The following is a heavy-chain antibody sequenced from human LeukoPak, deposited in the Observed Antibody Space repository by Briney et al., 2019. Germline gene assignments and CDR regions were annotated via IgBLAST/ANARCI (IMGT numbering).Heavy chain of an antibody. V-gene: IGHV3-74*01. CDR3: ARERKMVRGVIPQL. J-gene: IGHJ4*02. CDR2: INSDGSST. CDR1: VFTLRRYW. D-gene: IGHD3-10*01. Sequence: GGSQRLPHASSVFTLRRYWMHWVRQPPAKGLVWVSRINSDGSSTSYADSVKGRFTISRDNAKNTRYLQMNSLRAEDTAVYYCARERKMVRGVIPQLWGQGTLVTVSS.